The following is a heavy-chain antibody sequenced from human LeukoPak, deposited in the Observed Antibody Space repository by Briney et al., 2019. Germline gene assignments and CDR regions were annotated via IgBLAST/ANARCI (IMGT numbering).Heavy chain of an antibody. V-gene: IGHV4-4*07. CDR1: GGSNGIYY. CDR2: IFTSGIA. Sequence: PSETLSLTCTVSGGSNGIYYWNWIRQPAGKGLEWIGRIFTSGIANYNPSLKSRVTMSVDTSKNQFSLNLSSVTAADTAVYYCAREISGTYYNPLGYMDVWGKGTTVTVSS. J-gene: IGHJ6*03. CDR3: AREISGTYYNPLGYMDV. D-gene: IGHD3-10*01.